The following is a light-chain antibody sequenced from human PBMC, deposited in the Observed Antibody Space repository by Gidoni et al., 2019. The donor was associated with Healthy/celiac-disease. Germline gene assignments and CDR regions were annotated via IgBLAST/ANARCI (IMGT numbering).Light chain of an antibody. J-gene: IGKJ1*01. CDR2: WAS. CDR3: QQYYSTPWT. CDR1: QSVLYDSDNKNY. Sequence: DIVMTQSPDSLGVSLGERASINCKSSQSVLYDSDNKNYLALYQQKPGQPPKLLIYWASTQKSGVPDRFSGSGSGTDFTLTISSLQAEDVAVYYCQQYYSTPWTFGQGTKVEIK. V-gene: IGKV4-1*01.